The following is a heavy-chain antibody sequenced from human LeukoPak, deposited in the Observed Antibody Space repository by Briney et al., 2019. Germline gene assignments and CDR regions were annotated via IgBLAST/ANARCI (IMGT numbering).Heavy chain of an antibody. CDR3: ARDHARVVITLVDY. CDR1: GFTFSSYA. CDR2: ISGSGGST. Sequence: GGSLRLSCAASGFTFSSYAMSWVRQAPGKGLEWASAISGSGGSTYYADSVKGRFTISRDNSKNTLYLQMNSLRAEDTAVYYCARDHARVVITLVDYWGQGTLVTVSS. D-gene: IGHD3-22*01. V-gene: IGHV3-23*01. J-gene: IGHJ4*02.